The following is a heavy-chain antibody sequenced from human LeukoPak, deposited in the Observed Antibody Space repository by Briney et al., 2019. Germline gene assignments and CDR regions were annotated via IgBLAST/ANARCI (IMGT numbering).Heavy chain of an antibody. V-gene: IGHV4-61*02. CDR1: GYSISSGYY. D-gene: IGHD6-6*01. CDR3: ARSQHRIAANWFDP. J-gene: IGHJ5*02. Sequence: SETLSLTCTVSGYSISSGYYWGWIRQPAGKGLEWIGRIYTSGSTNYNPSLKSRVTISVDTSKNQFSLKLSSVTAADTAVYYCARSQHRIAANWFDPWGQGTLVTVSS. CDR2: IYTSGST.